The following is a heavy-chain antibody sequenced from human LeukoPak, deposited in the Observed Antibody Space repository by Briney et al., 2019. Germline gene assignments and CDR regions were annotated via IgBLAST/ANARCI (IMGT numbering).Heavy chain of an antibody. CDR1: GGSFSGYY. Sequence: SETLSLTCAVYGGSFSGYYWSWIRQPPGKGLEWIGEINHSGSTNYNPSLKSRLTISVDKSKNQFSLNLSSVTAADTAVYYCTRRAGTDSNGAFDIWGQGTMVTVSS. J-gene: IGHJ3*02. CDR2: INHSGST. D-gene: IGHD6-19*01. V-gene: IGHV4-34*01. CDR3: TRRAGTDSNGAFDI.